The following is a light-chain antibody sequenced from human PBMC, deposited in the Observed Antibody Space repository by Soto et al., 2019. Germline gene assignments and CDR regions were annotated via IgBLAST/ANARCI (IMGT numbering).Light chain of an antibody. V-gene: IGKV1-8*01. Sequence: AIRMTQSPSSLSASTGDRVTITCRASQGISSYLAWYQQKPGKAPKLLIYAASTLQSGVPSRFSGSGSGTEFTLTISCLQSEDFATYYCQQYYSYLRTFGGGTKVEIK. J-gene: IGKJ4*01. CDR2: AAS. CDR1: QGISSY. CDR3: QQYYSYLRT.